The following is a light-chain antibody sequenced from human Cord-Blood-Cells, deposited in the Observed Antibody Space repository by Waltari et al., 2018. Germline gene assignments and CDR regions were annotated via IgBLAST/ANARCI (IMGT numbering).Light chain of an antibody. CDR3: QQYGSPRA. V-gene: IGKV3-20*01. J-gene: IGKJ1*01. CDR2: GAS. CDR1: QSVSSSY. Sequence: EIVLTQSPGTLSLSPGERATLSCRASQSVSSSYLAWYQQKPGQAPRLLIYGASSRATCIPDRFSGSGYGTDFTLTISRLEPEDFAVYYCQQYGSPRAFGQGTKVEIK.